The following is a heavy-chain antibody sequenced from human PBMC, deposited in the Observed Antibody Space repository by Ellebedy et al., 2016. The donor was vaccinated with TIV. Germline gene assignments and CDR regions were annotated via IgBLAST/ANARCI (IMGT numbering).Heavy chain of an antibody. CDR3: ARAGGEFVGWFDP. CDR1: GGYVNNFS. D-gene: IGHD3-16*01. J-gene: IGHJ5*02. V-gene: IGHV4-4*07. Sequence: MPSETLSRTCTVSGGYVNNFSWSWIRQPAGKGLEWIGRIYASGATSYNPSLKSRATMSVDLSKDQFSLKLSSVTAADTAVYYCARAGGEFVGWFDPWGQGTLVTVSS. CDR2: IYASGAT.